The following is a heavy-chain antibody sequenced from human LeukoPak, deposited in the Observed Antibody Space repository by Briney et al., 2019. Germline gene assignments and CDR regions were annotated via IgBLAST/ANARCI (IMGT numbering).Heavy chain of an antibody. Sequence: GGSLRLSCAASGFTFDDYAMHLVRQAPGKGLELVSGISWNIGSIGYADSVNGRFTISRDNAKNSLYLQMNSLRAEETALYYCAKDRSGSFYYFDYWGQGTLVTVSS. CDR2: ISWNIGSI. CDR1: GFTFDDYA. J-gene: IGHJ4*02. V-gene: IGHV3-9*01. D-gene: IGHD3-3*01. CDR3: AKDRSGSFYYFDY.